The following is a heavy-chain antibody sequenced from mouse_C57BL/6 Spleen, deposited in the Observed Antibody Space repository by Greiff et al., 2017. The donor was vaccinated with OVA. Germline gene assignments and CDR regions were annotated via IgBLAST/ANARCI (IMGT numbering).Heavy chain of an antibody. CDR1: GYTFTSYW. D-gene: IGHD2-5*01. J-gene: IGHJ3*01. V-gene: IGHV1-72*01. Sequence: VQLQQSGAELVKPGASVKLSCKASGYTFTSYWMHWVKQRPGRGLEWIGRIDPNSGGTKYNEKFTSKATLTVYKPSSPAYMQLSSLTSEDSAVYYCASPYYSNSWFDYWGQGTLVTVSA. CDR3: ASPYYSNSWFDY. CDR2: IDPNSGGT.